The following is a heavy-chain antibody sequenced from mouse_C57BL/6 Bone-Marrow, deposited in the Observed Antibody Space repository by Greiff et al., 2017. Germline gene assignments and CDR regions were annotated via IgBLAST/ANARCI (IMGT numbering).Heavy chain of an antibody. CDR1: GFTFTDYY. CDR2: IRSKANGYTT. Sequence: EVQVVESGGGLVQPGGSLSLSCAASGFTFTDYYMSWVRQPPGKALEWLGFIRSKANGYTTEYSASVKGRFTISRDNSQSILYLQMNALRAEDSATYYCARSYGYFDYWGQGTTLTVSS. J-gene: IGHJ2*01. CDR3: ARSYGYFDY. V-gene: IGHV7-3*01. D-gene: IGHD1-1*02.